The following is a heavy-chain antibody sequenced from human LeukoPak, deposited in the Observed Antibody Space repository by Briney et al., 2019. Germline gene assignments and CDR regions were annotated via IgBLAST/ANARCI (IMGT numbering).Heavy chain of an antibody. D-gene: IGHD6-25*01. Sequence: ASVKVSCKTSGYTFTSYYMHWVRQAPGQGLEWMGIINPSSGTTTYAQRFQDRVTMTRDTSTTTVYMELSSLRSEDTAVYSCARGGYSSGWHRCYAMDVWGQGTTVTVSS. CDR2: INPSSGTT. CDR1: GYTFTSYY. J-gene: IGHJ6*02. CDR3: ARGGYSSGWHRCYAMDV. V-gene: IGHV1-46*01.